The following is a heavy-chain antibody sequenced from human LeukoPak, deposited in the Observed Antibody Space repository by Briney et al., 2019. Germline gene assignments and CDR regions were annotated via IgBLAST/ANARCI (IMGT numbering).Heavy chain of an antibody. V-gene: IGHV3-48*03. CDR1: GFTLSSYE. CDR2: SSSSGNTI. J-gene: IGHJ4*02. D-gene: IGHD3/OR15-3a*01. Sequence: PGGSLRLSCAASGFTLSSYEMNWVRQAPGKGLEWVSYSSSSGNTIYYADSVKGRFTISRDNAKNSLYLQMNSLRDEDTAVYYCARAFGLTDYWGQGTLVTVSS. CDR3: ARAFGLTDY.